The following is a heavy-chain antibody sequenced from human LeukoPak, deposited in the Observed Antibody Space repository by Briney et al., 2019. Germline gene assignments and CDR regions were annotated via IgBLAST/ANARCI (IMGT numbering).Heavy chain of an antibody. CDR3: ARGTDYDFWSKYYYYGMDV. D-gene: IGHD3-3*01. Sequence: SETLSLTCTVSGGSISSYYWSWIRQPPGKGLEWIGYIYYSGSTNYNPSLKSRVTISVDTSKNQFSLKLSSVTAADTAVYYCARGTDYDFWSKYYYYGMDVWGQGTTVTVPS. CDR1: GGSISSYY. V-gene: IGHV4-59*01. CDR2: IYYSGST. J-gene: IGHJ6*02.